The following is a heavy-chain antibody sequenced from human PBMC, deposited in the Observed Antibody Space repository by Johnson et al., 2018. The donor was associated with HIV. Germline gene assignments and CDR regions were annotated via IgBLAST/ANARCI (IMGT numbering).Heavy chain of an antibody. CDR2: ISYDGSNK. J-gene: IGHJ3*02. Sequence: QVQLVESGGGVVQPGRSLRLSCAASGFTFSSYAMHWVRQAPGKGLEWVAVISYDGSNKYYADSVKGRFTISRDNSKNTLYLQMNSLRPGDSAVYYCARDGVYSSPHDAFDIWGQGTMVTVSS. CDR3: ARDGVYSSPHDAFDI. V-gene: IGHV3-30-3*01. D-gene: IGHD6-13*01. CDR1: GFTFSSYA.